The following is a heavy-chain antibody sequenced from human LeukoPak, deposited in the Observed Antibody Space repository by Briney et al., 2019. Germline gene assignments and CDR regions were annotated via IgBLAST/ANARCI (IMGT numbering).Heavy chain of an antibody. CDR3: ARNRDSRRTGWFDP. Sequence: PSQTLSLTCTVSGGSISSGDYYWSWIRQPPGKGLEWIGYIYYSGSTYYNPSLKSRVTISVDTSKNQFSLKLSSVTAADTAVYYCARNRDSRRTGWFDPWGQGTLVTVSS. CDR2: IYYSGST. D-gene: IGHD3-22*01. V-gene: IGHV4-30-4*01. J-gene: IGHJ5*02. CDR1: GGSISSGDYY.